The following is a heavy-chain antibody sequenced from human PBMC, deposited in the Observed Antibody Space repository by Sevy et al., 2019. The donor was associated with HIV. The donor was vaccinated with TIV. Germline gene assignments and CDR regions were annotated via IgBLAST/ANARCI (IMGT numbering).Heavy chain of an antibody. CDR2: IDYSGST. CDR1: GDSIKNFH. V-gene: IGHV4-59*01. CDR3: ARDRFSLGGLSDF. Sequence: SETLSLTCTVSGDSIKNFHWSWLRQSPGKGLEWIGHIDYSGSTKYDPSLNSRVTISVDTSKSQFSLKLSSVTAADTAVYYCARDRFSLGGLSDFWGQGTLVTVSS. J-gene: IGHJ4*02. D-gene: IGHD3-10*01.